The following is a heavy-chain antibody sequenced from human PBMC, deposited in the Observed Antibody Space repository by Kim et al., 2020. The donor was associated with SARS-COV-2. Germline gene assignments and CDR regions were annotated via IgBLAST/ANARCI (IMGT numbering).Heavy chain of an antibody. CDR1: GITVSTNY. CDR2: IYSDGTT. J-gene: IGHJ4*02. D-gene: IGHD6-19*01. Sequence: GGSLRLSCAASGITVSTNYMTWLRQAPGKSLEWVSVIYSDGTTYYADSVKGRFTISRDNSKNTVLLQMSSLRAEDTAVYYCARILIAASGWLPFDYWGQGTLVTVSS. CDR3: ARILIAASGWLPFDY. V-gene: IGHV3-53*01.